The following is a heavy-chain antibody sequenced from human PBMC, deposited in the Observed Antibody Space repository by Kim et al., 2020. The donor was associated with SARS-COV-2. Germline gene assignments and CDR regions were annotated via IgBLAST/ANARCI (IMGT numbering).Heavy chain of an antibody. D-gene: IGHD3-10*01. J-gene: IGHJ2*01. V-gene: IGHV4-61*01. CDR2: IYYSGCT. CDR1: GGSVSSGSYY. CDR3: ARRPGFGELYNWYFDL. Sequence: SETLSLTCTVSGGSVSSGSYYWSWIRQPPGKGLEWIGYIYYSGCTNYNPSLKSRVTISVDTSKNQFSLKLSSVTAADMAVYYCARRPGFGELYNWYFDL.